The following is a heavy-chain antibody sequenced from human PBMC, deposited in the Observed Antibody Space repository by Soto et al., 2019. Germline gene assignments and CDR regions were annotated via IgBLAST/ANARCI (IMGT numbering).Heavy chain of an antibody. Sequence: SVKVSCKASGGTFSSYAISWVRQAPGQGLEWMGGIIPIFGTANYAQKFQGRVTITADESTSTAYMELSSLRSEDTAVYYCARHSSHYYDSSGYYYGMDVWGQGTTVT. CDR3: ARHSSHYYDSSGYYYGMDV. CDR1: GGTFSSYA. J-gene: IGHJ6*02. D-gene: IGHD3-22*01. CDR2: IIPIFGTA. V-gene: IGHV1-69*13.